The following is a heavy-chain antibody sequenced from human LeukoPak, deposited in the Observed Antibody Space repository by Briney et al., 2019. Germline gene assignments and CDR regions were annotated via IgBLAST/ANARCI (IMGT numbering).Heavy chain of an antibody. D-gene: IGHD6-13*01. V-gene: IGHV1-8*03. Sequence: ASVKVSCKASGGTFSSYAISWVRQATGQGLEWMGWMNPNSGNTGYAQKFQGRVTITRNTSISTAYMELSSLRSEDTAVYYCARRSSGWSKTYYYYYMDVWGKGTTVTVSS. CDR2: MNPNSGNT. J-gene: IGHJ6*03. CDR1: GGTFSSYA. CDR3: ARRSSGWSKTYYYYYMDV.